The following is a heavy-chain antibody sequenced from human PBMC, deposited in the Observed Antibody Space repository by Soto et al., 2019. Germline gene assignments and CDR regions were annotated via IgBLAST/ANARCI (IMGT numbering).Heavy chain of an antibody. CDR2: IYYTGGT. Sequence: SETLSLTCTGSGGSISSYYWNWIRQPPGKGLEWIGYIYYTGGTNYNPSLKSRVTISVDTSKNQFSLKLSSVTAADTAVYYCASVPGLRRCANGFVPWGQRTLVTGSS. CDR3: ASVPGLRRCANGFVP. J-gene: IGHJ5*02. CDR1: GGSISSYY. V-gene: IGHV4-59*08. D-gene: IGHD2-21*01.